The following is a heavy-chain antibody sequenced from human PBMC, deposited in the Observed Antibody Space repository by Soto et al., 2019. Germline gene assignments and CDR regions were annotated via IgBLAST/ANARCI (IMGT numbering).Heavy chain of an antibody. J-gene: IGHJ3*02. Sequence: GASVKVSCKASGYTFTSYAISWVRQAPGQGLEWMGGIIPIFGTANYAQKFQGRVTITADESTSTAYMELSSLRSEDTAVYYCARDRLYYGSGSYYNVESDAFDIWGQGTMVTVSS. V-gene: IGHV1-69*13. CDR3: ARDRLYYGSGSYYNVESDAFDI. D-gene: IGHD3-10*01. CDR2: IIPIFGTA. CDR1: GYTFTSYA.